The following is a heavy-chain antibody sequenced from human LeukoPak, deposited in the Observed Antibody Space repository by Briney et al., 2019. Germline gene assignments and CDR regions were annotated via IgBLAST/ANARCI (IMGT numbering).Heavy chain of an antibody. J-gene: IGHJ4*02. CDR2: FKSKTDGGST. CDR1: GFTFSKAW. V-gene: IGHV3-15*05. CDR3: TKDIGYFDY. Sequence: GGSLRLSCTASGFTFSKAWMSWVRQAPGKGLEWVGRFKSKTDGGSTDYAAPVKGRFIVSRDDSKNTLYLQMNSLRTEDTAVYFCTKDIGYFDYWGQGTPVTVSS.